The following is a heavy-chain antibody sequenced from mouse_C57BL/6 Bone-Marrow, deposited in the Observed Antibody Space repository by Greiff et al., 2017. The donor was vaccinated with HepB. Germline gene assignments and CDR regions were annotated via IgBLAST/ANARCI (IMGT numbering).Heavy chain of an antibody. CDR1: GYTFTDYN. V-gene: IGHV1-18*01. J-gene: IGHJ4*01. Sequence: EVQLQESGPELVKPGASVKIPCKASGYTFTDYNMDWVKQSHGKSLEWIGDINPNNGGTIYNQKFKGKATLTVDKSSSTAYMEPRSLTSEDTAVYYCATTTVVGYYAMDYWGQGTSVTVSS. CDR3: ATTTVVGYYAMDY. D-gene: IGHD1-1*01. CDR2: INPNNGGT.